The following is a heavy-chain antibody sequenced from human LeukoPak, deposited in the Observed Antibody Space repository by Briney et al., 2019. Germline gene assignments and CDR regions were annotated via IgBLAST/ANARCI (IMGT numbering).Heavy chain of an antibody. J-gene: IGHJ3*02. CDR3: ASGTGPAFDI. V-gene: IGHV4-59*12. CDR1: GGSISSYY. CDR2: IYDSGST. Sequence: SETLSLTCTVSGGSISSYYWSWIRQPPGKGLEWIGYIYDSGSTNYNPSLKSRVTMSVDTSKNQFSLNLSSVTAADTAVYYCASGTGPAFDIWGQGTMVTVSS. D-gene: IGHD1-26*01.